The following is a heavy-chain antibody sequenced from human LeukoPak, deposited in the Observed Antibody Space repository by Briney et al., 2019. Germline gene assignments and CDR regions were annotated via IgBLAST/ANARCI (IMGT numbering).Heavy chain of an antibody. CDR2: ISSSSSYI. CDR3: AREVAVADWFDP. CDR1: GFTFSSYS. D-gene: IGHD6-19*01. Sequence: GESLRLSCAASGFTFSSYSMNWVRQAPGKGLEWVSYISSSSSYIYYADSVKGRFTISRDNAKNSLYLQMNSLRAEDTAVYYCAREVAVADWFDPWGQGTLVTVSS. V-gene: IGHV3-21*05. J-gene: IGHJ5*02.